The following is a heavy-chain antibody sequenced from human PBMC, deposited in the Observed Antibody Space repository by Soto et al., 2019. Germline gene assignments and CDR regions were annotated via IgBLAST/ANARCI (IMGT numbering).Heavy chain of an antibody. CDR1: GYTFSSYW. J-gene: IGHJ4*02. V-gene: IGHV3-74*01. Sequence: EVHLVESGGGLVQPGGSLRLSCAASGYTFSSYWMHWVRQAPGKGLVWVSRINSDGSSIRYADSVKGRFTISRHNAKNTLYPHMNNLRADDTAVYYCATSTSVGGGGWGQGTLVTVSS. CDR3: ATSTSVGGGG. D-gene: IGHD3-16*01. CDR2: INSDGSSI.